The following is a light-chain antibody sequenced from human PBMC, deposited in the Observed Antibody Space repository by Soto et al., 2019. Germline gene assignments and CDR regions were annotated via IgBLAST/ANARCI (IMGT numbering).Light chain of an antibody. CDR3: HQYGRLPRT. CDR1: QRVDSSF. Sequence: EIVLTQSPGTLSLSPGERATLSCRASQRVDSSFLAWYQQKPGQSPRLLLYATSSRGAGIPDRFSASGSGTDFTLTISRLEPEDSALYYCHQYGRLPRTFGQGTQVEVK. V-gene: IGKV3-20*01. CDR2: ATS. J-gene: IGKJ1*01.